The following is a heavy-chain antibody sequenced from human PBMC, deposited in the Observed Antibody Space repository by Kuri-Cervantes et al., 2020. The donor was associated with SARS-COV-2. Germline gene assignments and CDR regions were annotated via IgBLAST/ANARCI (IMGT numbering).Heavy chain of an antibody. V-gene: IGHV1-2*02. J-gene: IGHJ6*03. CDR1: GYTFTGYY. CDR3: ARAYLWSGYYTDYYMDV. Sequence: ASVKVSCKASGYTFTGYYMHWVRQAPGQGLEWMGWTNPNSGGTNYAQKFQGRVTMTRDTSISTAYMELSRLRSDDTAVYYCARAYLWSGYYTDYYMDVWGKGTTVTVSS. D-gene: IGHD3-3*01. CDR2: TNPNSGGT.